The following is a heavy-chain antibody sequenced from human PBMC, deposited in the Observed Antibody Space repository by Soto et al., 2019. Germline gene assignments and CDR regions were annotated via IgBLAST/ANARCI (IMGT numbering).Heavy chain of an antibody. CDR2: ISGSGGST. V-gene: IGHV3-23*01. J-gene: IGHJ4*02. Sequence: EVQLLESGGGLVQPGGSLRLSCAASGFTFSSYAMSWVRQAPGKGLEWVSAISGSGGSTYYADSVKGRFTISRDNSKYTLYLQMNSLRAEDTAVYYCAKTGSSSSSGLDYWGQGTLVTVSS. CDR1: GFTFSSYA. D-gene: IGHD6-6*01. CDR3: AKTGSSSSSGLDY.